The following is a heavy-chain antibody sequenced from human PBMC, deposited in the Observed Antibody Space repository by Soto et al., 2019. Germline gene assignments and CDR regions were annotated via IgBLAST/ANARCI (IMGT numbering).Heavy chain of an antibody. Sequence: EVQLVESGGGLVKPGGSLRLSCAASGITFSKAWMNWVRQSPGKGLEWVGRIKSKSDGGTTDYAAPVKGRFTISRDDSKNTLCLQMNSLKTEDTAVYYCTTNFYSDHGMYVWGQGTTVTVSS. CDR1: GITFSKAW. V-gene: IGHV3-15*01. D-gene: IGHD4-17*01. CDR3: TTNFYSDHGMYV. CDR2: IKSKSDGGTT. J-gene: IGHJ6*02.